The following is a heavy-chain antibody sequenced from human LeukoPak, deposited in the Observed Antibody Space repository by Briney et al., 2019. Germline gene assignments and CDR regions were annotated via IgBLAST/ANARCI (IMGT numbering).Heavy chain of an antibody. CDR1: GFSFEDYT. Sequence: GGSLRLSCAASGFSFEDYTVHWVRQAPGRGLERVSLISWDGGRTYYADSVKGRFAISRDNSKNSLYLQMNSLRTEDTALYYCAKGSNSWPSLFDYWGQGTLVTVSS. CDR3: AKGSNSWPSLFDY. D-gene: IGHD6-13*01. CDR2: ISWDGGRT. J-gene: IGHJ4*02. V-gene: IGHV3-43*01.